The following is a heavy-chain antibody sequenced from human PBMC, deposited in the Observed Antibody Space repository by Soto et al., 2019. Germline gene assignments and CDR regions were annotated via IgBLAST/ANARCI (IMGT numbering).Heavy chain of an antibody. D-gene: IGHD3-10*01. J-gene: IGHJ3*01. Sequence: EVQLLDSGGGLVQPGGSLRLSCAASGFTFSSYAMSWVRQAPGKGLEWVSSISGSGGGTYYADSVKGRFTISRDNSKNTRSLQRNSLRAEDTAVYYCAKSRGSGSYFNPSEAFDFWGQGTMVTVSS. V-gene: IGHV3-23*01. CDR2: ISGSGGGT. CDR1: GFTFSSYA. CDR3: AKSRGSGSYFNPSEAFDF.